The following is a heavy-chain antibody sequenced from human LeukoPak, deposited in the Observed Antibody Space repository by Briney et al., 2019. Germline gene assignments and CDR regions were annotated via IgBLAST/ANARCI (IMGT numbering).Heavy chain of an antibody. J-gene: IGHJ4*02. CDR3: AKDRRMPTLDY. V-gene: IGHV3-23*01. D-gene: IGHD2-2*01. CDR2: IRASGVST. Sequence: GGSLRLSWAASGFTLSSYVMSWVRQAPGKGLEWVAAIRASGVSTYYADSVKGRFTIPRDNSKNTLYLQLHSLRGHDPAVYYCAKDRRMPTLDYWGQGTLVPVPS. CDR1: GFTLSSYV.